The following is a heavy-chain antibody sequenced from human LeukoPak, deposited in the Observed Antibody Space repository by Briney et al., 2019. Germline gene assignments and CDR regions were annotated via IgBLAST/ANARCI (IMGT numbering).Heavy chain of an antibody. CDR1: GFTLSTNA. CDR3: AKDVGKWESLHFFDY. D-gene: IGHD1-26*01. J-gene: IGHJ4*02. Sequence: GGSLRPSCLTSGFTLSTNAMSWVRQAPGKGLEWISGISGSGASTYYADSVKGRFTISRDDSRNTLYLQMNSLRGDDTAVYYCAKDVGKWESLHFFDYWGQGTLVTVSS. V-gene: IGHV3-23*01. CDR2: ISGSGAST.